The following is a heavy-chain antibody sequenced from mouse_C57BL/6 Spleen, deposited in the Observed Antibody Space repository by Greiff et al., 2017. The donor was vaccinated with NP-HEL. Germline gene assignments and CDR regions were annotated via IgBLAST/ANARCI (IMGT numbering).Heavy chain of an antibody. CDR2: INPSSGYT. D-gene: IGHD1-1*01. Sequence: VQLQQSGAELAKPGASVKLSCKASGYTFTSYWMHWVKQRPGQGLEWIGYINPSSGYTKYNQKFKDKAKLTADKSSSTAYMQLSSLTYEDSAVYYCAREGPYYGSGWFAYWGQGTLVTVSA. CDR3: AREGPYYGSGWFAY. V-gene: IGHV1-7*01. CDR1: GYTFTSYW. J-gene: IGHJ3*01.